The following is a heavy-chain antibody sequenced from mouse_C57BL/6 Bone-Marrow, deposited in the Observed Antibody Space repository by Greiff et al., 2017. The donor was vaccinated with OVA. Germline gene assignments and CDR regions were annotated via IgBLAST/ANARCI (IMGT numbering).Heavy chain of an antibody. D-gene: IGHD1-1*01. CDR2: IHPNSGST. V-gene: IGHV1-64*01. CDR1: GYTFTSYW. CDR3: ARGGYYGSAY. Sequence: QVQLQQPGAELVKPGASVKLSCKASGYTFTSYWMHWVKQRPGQGLEWIGMIHPNSGSTNYNEKFKSKATLTVDKSSSTAYMQISSLTSEDSAVYYCARGGYYGSAYWGQGTLVTVSA. J-gene: IGHJ3*01.